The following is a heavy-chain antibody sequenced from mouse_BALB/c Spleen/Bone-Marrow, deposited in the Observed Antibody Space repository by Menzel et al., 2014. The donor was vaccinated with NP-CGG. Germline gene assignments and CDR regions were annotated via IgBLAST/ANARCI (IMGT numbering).Heavy chain of an antibody. Sequence: EVMLVESGPELVKPGASMKISCKASGYSFTGYTMNWVKQSHGKNLEWLGLINPYNGGTSYNQKFKGKTTLTVDKSSSTAYMELLSLTSEDSAVYYCARGGYDPAWFAYWGQGTLVTVSA. CDR2: INPYNGGT. D-gene: IGHD2-2*01. V-gene: IGHV1-18*01. J-gene: IGHJ3*01. CDR3: ARGGYDPAWFAY. CDR1: GYSFTGYT.